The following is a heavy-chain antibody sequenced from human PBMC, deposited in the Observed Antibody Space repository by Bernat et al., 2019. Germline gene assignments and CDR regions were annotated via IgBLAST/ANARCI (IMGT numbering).Heavy chain of an antibody. CDR2: ISYDGDNK. Sequence: QVQLVESGGGVVQPGRSLRLSCAASEFTFSSYAMHWVRQAPGKGLEWVAVISYDGDNKYYADSVKGRFTISRDNSKNTLYLQVNSQRGEDTAVYYCARGGVTTFGVAAGGVDVWGQGTTVIVSS. V-gene: IGHV3-30-3*01. D-gene: IGHD3-3*01. J-gene: IGHJ6*02. CDR3: ARGGVTTFGVAAGGVDV. CDR1: EFTFSSYA.